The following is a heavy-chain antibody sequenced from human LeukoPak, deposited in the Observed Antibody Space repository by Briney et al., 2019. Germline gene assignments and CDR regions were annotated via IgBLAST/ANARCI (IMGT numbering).Heavy chain of an antibody. J-gene: IGHJ2*01. CDR2: ISGRVGTI. CDR1: GFTFSSYG. V-gene: IGHV3-23*01. Sequence: GGSLRLSCAASGFTFSSYGMSWVRQAPGKGLEWVSSISGRVGTIYYADSVKGRFTISRDNSKNTLYMQMNNLRAEDSAVYYCAKDLSGYGPYWYFDLWGRGTLVTVSS. D-gene: IGHD6-25*01. CDR3: AKDLSGYGPYWYFDL.